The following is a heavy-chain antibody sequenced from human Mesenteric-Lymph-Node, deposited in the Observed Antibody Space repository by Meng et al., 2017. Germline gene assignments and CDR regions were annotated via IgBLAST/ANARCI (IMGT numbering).Heavy chain of an antibody. J-gene: IGHJ2*01. CDR2: IQHRGVT. D-gene: IGHD1-1*01. CDR1: GDLVRRGCW. V-gene: IGHV4-4*01. CDR3: ARSPGWWYFDF. Sequence: SGPGREDAGGTLCLLCAVSGDLVRRGCWWSSVRQPTRKGVEWMGEIQHRGVTNYNPSLKNRVTISVHQSKNQFSLILNSVTAADTAVYPCARSPGWWYFDFWGRGTLVTVSS.